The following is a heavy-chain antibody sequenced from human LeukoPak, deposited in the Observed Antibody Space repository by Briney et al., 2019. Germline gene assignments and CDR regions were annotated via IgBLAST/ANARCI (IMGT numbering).Heavy chain of an antibody. J-gene: IGHJ3*02. D-gene: IGHD7-27*01. V-gene: IGHV1-24*01. CDR1: GYTLTELS. CDR2: FDPEDGET. CDR3: ATLDLGKDAFDI. Sequence: GASVKVSCKVSGYTLTELSMHWLRQAPGKGLEWMGGFDPEDGETIYAQKFQGRVTMTEDTSTDTAYMELSSLRSEDTAVYYRATLDLGKDAFDIWGQGTMVTVSS.